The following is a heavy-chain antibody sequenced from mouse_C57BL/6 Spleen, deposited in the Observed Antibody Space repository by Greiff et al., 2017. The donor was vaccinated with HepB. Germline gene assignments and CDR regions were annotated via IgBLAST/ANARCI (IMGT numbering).Heavy chain of an antibody. J-gene: IGHJ2*01. Sequence: VQLQQSGPELVKPGASVKISCKASGYTFTDYYMNWVKQSHGKSLEWIGDINPNNGGTSYNQKFKGKATLTVDKSSSTAYMQLSSLTSEDSAVYFCARSSGSYFDYWGQGTTLTVSS. D-gene: IGHD3-2*02. V-gene: IGHV1-26*01. CDR3: ARSSGSYFDY. CDR1: GYTFTDYY. CDR2: INPNNGGT.